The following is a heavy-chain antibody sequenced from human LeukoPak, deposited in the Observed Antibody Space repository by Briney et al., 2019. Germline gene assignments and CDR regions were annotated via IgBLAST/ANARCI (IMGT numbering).Heavy chain of an antibody. V-gene: IGHV4-39*01. Sequence: KPSETPSPTCTVSGGSISSSSYYRGWVRQPPGKGLEWIGSIYYSGSTYYNPSLKSRVTISVDTSKNQFSLKLSSVTAADTAVYYCARLGFGEYYFDYWGQGTLVTVSS. CDR3: ARLGFGEYYFDY. CDR1: GGSISSSSYY. D-gene: IGHD3-10*01. CDR2: IYYSGST. J-gene: IGHJ4*02.